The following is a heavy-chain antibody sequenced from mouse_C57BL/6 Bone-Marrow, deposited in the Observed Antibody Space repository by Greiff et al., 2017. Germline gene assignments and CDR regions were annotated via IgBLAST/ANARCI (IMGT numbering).Heavy chain of an antibody. J-gene: IGHJ3*01. D-gene: IGHD1-1*01. CDR2: IHPNSGST. Sequence: QVQLQQPGAELVKPGASVKLSCKASGYTFTSYWMHWVKQRPGQGLEWIGMIHPNSGSTNYNEKFKSKATLTVDKSSSTAYMQLSSLTSEDSAVYYGARPLYYYGSSGFAYWGQGTLVTVSA. CDR1: GYTFTSYW. CDR3: ARPLYYYGSSGFAY. V-gene: IGHV1-64*01.